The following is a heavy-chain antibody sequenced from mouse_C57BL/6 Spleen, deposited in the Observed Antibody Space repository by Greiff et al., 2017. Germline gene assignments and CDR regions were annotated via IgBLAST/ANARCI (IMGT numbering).Heavy chain of an antibody. CDR2: INPSNGGT. J-gene: IGHJ3*01. CDR3: ARAWGSSFPAGFAY. CDR1: GYPFPRYW. Sequence: QVQLQQPGTEPVKPGASVKLFCKASGYPFPRYWMHWVKQRPGQGLEWIGNINPSNGGTKYNEKFKSKATLTVDKSSSTAYMELSSLTSEDSAVYYWARAWGSSFPAGFAYWGQGTLVTVSA. V-gene: IGHV1-53*01. D-gene: IGHD1-1*01.